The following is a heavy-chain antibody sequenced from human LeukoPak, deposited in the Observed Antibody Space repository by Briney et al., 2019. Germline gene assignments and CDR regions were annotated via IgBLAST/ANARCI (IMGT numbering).Heavy chain of an antibody. D-gene: IGHD2-15*01. CDR1: GFTFSSYA. J-gene: IGHJ6*02. V-gene: IGHV3-30-3*01. CDR2: ISYDGSNK. CDR3: ARELLRGDENYYYGMDV. Sequence: GGSLRLSCAASGFTFSSYAMHWVRQAPGKGLEWVAVISYDGSNKYYADSVKGRFTISRDNSKNTLYLQMNSLRAEDTAVYYCARELLRGDENYYYGMDVWGQGTTVTVPS.